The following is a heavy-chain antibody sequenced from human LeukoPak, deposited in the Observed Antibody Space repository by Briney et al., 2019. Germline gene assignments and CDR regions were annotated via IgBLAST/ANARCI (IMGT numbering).Heavy chain of an antibody. CDR3: ARDLDGDGYDANWFDP. V-gene: IGHV4-4*07. D-gene: IGHD5-12*01. CDR1: GGSISSYY. Sequence: SETLSLTCTVSGGSISSYYWSWIRQPAGKGLEWIGRIYTSGSTNYNPSLKSRVTMSVDTSKNQFSLKPSSVTAADTAVYYCARDLDGDGYDANWFDPWGQGTLVTVSS. CDR2: IYTSGST. J-gene: IGHJ5*02.